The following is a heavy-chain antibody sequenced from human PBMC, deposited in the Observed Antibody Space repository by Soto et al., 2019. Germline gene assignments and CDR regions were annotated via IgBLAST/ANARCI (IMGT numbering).Heavy chain of an antibody. Sequence: SGPTLVNPTETLTLTCTFSGFSLSTSTLCVTWIRQPPGKALEWLALIDWNNLKFYKASLKTRLTRSKGTSRNQVVLTVTNVDPVDTGTYYCARMMRGGTFHWNHSDYWGQGXLFTVSS. J-gene: IGHJ4*02. CDR2: IDWNNLK. D-gene: IGHD1-1*01. CDR1: GFSLSTSTLC. CDR3: ARMMRGGTFHWNHSDY. V-gene: IGHV2-70*01.